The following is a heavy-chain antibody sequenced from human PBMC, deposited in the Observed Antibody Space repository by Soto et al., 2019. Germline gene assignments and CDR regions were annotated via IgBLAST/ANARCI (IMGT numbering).Heavy chain of an antibody. Sequence: SETLSLTCTVSCGAITRGGYYWSWIRQHPGKGLEWIGYIYNSGTTYYNPSLKSRVTISVDTSKNQFSLKLTSVTAADTAVYYAATEPSPRAQGTLVTVSS. J-gene: IGHJ1*01. V-gene: IGHV4-31*03. CDR1: CGAITRGGYY. CDR2: IYNSGTT. CDR3: ATEPSP.